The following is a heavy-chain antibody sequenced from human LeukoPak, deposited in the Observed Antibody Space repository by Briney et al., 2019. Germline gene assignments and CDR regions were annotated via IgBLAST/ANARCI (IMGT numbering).Heavy chain of an antibody. Sequence: GGSLRLSCAPSGLSFSSFAMTWVRQAPGKGREWVSSISGIGGSTYSADSVRGRFTISRDNSKNTLYLQMNSLRAEDTAVYYCAKDSGSSTSCYFCFKDVWGKGATVTVSS. D-gene: IGHD2-2*01. CDR1: GLSFSSFA. CDR2: ISGIGGST. CDR3: AKDSGSSTSCYFCFKDV. V-gene: IGHV3-23*01. J-gene: IGHJ6*04.